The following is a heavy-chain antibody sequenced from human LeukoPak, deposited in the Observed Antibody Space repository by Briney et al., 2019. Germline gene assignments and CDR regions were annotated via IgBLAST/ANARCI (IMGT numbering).Heavy chain of an antibody. V-gene: IGHV3-9*01. J-gene: IGHJ3*02. CDR1: GFTFSSYS. Sequence: GGSLRLSCAASGFTFSSYSMNWVRQAPGKGLEWVSGISWNSGSIGYADSVKGRFTISRDNAKNSLYLQMNSLRAEDTALYYCAXVSXXNYXDSSGYYLGAFDIWGQGTMVTVSS. CDR2: ISWNSGSI. CDR3: AXVSXXNYXDSSGYYLGAFDI. D-gene: IGHD3-22*01.